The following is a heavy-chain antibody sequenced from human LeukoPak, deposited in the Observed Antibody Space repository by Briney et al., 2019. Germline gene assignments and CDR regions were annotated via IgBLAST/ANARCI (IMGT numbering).Heavy chain of an antibody. V-gene: IGHV3-73*01. D-gene: IGHD5-18*01. CDR2: IRSKANSYAT. CDR3: TRHLTGYSYGTDY. J-gene: IGHJ4*02. CDR1: GFTFSGSA. Sequence: GGSLRLSCAASGFTFSGSAMHWVRQASGKGLEWVGRIRSKANSYATAYAASVKGRFTISRDDSKNTAYLQMNSLKTEDTAVYYCTRHLTGYSYGTDYWGQGTLVTVSS.